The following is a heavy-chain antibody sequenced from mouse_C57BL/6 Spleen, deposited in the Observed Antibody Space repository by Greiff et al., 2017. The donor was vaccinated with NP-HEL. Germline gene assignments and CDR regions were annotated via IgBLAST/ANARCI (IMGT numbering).Heavy chain of an antibody. V-gene: IGHV1-82*01. D-gene: IGHD1-1*01. Sequence: QVQLKESGPELVKPGASVKISCKASGYAFSSSWMNWVKQRPGKGLEWIGRIYPGDGDTNYNGKFKGKATLTADKSSSTAYMQLSSLTSEDSAVYFCARFITTVHYAMDYWGQGTSVTVSS. J-gene: IGHJ4*01. CDR2: IYPGDGDT. CDR3: ARFITTVHYAMDY. CDR1: GYAFSSSW.